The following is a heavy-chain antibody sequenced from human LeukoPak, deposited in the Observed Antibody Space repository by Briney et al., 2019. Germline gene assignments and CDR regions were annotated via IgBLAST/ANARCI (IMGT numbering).Heavy chain of an antibody. CDR2: IYYSGST. CDR3: ARAADYDFWSGYASSYNWFDS. V-gene: IGHV4-59*01. D-gene: IGHD3-3*01. J-gene: IGHJ5*01. Sequence: SETLSLTCTVSGGSISSYYWSWIRQPPGKGLEWIGYIYYSGSTNYNPSLKSRVTISVDTSKNQYSLKLSSVTAADTAVYYCARAADYDFWSGYASSYNWFDSWGQGTLVTVSS. CDR1: GGSISSYY.